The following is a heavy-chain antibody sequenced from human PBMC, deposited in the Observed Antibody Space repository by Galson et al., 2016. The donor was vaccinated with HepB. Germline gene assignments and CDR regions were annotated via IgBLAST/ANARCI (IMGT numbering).Heavy chain of an antibody. D-gene: IGHD6-19*01. Sequence: SLRLSCAASGFKLSHYAMHWVRQGPGKGLEWVSGVRWNSGRLGYADSVKGRFTISRDNAKNSLYLQMNSLRAEDTALYYCVKDKTSGYSSGWYYFDYWGQGTLVTVSS. CDR1: GFKLSHYA. V-gene: IGHV3-9*01. CDR2: VRWNSGRL. J-gene: IGHJ4*02. CDR3: VKDKTSGYSSGWYYFDY.